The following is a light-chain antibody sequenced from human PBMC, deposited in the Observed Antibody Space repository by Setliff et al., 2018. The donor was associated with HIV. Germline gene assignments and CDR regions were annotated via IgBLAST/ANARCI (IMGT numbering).Light chain of an antibody. Sequence: QSVLTQPASVSGSPGQSITISCIGTSSDVGGYDFVSWYQQRPGKAPKLIIFDVTERPSGVSHRFSGSKSGNTASLTISVLQTEDEADYFCASYRSPATYVFGIGTKVTVL. J-gene: IGLJ1*01. V-gene: IGLV2-14*03. CDR1: SSDVGGYDF. CDR2: DVT. CDR3: ASYRSPATYV.